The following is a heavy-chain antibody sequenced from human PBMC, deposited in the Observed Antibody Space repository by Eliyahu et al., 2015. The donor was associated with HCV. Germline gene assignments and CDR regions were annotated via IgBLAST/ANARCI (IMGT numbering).Heavy chain of an antibody. J-gene: IGHJ2*01. CDR3: ARVDIVVVRDWYFDL. CDR1: GYXFTSYG. Sequence: QVQLVQSGAEVKKPGASVXVSCKASGYXFTSYGISWVRQAPGQGLEWMGWISAYNGNTNYAQKLQGRVTMTTDTSTSTAYMELRSLRSDDTAVYYCARVDIVVVRDWYFDLWGRGTLVTVSS. V-gene: IGHV1-18*01. D-gene: IGHD2-15*01. CDR2: ISAYNGNT.